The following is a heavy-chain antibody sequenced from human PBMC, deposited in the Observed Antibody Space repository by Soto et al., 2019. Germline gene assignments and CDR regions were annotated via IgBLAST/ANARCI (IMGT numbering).Heavy chain of an antibody. CDR1: GYTFTSYG. CDR3: ASDATVGLFDY. J-gene: IGHJ4*02. Sequence: QVQLVQSGAEVKKPGASVKVSCKASGYTFTSYGISWVRQAPGQGLEWMGWISAYNGNTKDAQKLQGRVPMTTDTSTRTANMELRSLSSDDTAVYYFASDATVGLFDYRGQGTPVTVSS. V-gene: IGHV1-18*01. D-gene: IGHD1-26*01. CDR2: ISAYNGNT.